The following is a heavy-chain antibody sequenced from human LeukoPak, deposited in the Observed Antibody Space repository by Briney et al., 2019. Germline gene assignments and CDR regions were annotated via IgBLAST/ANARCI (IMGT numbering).Heavy chain of an antibody. V-gene: IGHV3-21*01. CDR1: GFTFSSHS. CDR2: ISSSSSYI. CDR3: ARDIYCTNTVCYFDS. Sequence: GGSLRLSCAASGFTFSSHSMNWVRQAPGKGLEWVSSISSSSSYIYYADSVKGRFTISRDNAENSLYLQMNSLRAEDTAVYYCARDIYCTNTVCYFDSWGQGTLVTVSS. J-gene: IGHJ4*02. D-gene: IGHD2-8*01.